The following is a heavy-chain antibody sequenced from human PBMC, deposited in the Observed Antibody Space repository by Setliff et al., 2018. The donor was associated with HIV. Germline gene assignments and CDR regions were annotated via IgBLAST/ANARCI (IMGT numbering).Heavy chain of an antibody. J-gene: IGHJ5*02. CDR1: GGSISSSSYY. CDR3: ARLGGSSGHADWFDP. D-gene: IGHD3-22*01. V-gene: IGHV4-61*01. Sequence: SLTCTVSGGSISSSSYYWSWIRQPPGKGLEWIGYIYYSGSTNYNPSPKSRVTISVDTSKNQFSLKLSSVTAADTAVYYCARLGGSSGHADWFDPWGQGTLVTVSS. CDR2: IYYSGST.